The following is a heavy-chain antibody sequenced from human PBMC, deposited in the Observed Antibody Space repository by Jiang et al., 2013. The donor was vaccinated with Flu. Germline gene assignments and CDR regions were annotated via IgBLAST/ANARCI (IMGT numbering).Heavy chain of an antibody. CDR2: IIPILGIA. CDR3: ARDYGDYPTPWFDP. Sequence: SGAEVKKPGSSVKVSCKASGGTFSSYAISWVRQAPGQGLEWMGRIIPILGIANYAQKFQGRVTITADKSTSTAYMELSSLRSEDTAVYYCARDYGDYPTPWFDPWGQGTLVTVSS. J-gene: IGHJ5*02. V-gene: IGHV1-69*04. D-gene: IGHD4-17*01. CDR1: GGTFSSYA.